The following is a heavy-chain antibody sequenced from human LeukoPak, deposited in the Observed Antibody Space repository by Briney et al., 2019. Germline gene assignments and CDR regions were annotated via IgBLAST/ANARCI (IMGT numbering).Heavy chain of an antibody. CDR2: ISGSGGST. CDR1: GFTFSSYA. CDR3: AKDIGYCSGGSCYYYGMDV. Sequence: PGGSLRLSCAASGFTFSSYAMSWVRQAPGKGLEWVSAISGSGGSTYYADSVKGQFTISRDNSKNTLYLQMNSLRAEDTAVYYCAKDIGYCSGGSCYYYGMDVWGQGTTVTVSS. D-gene: IGHD2-15*01. J-gene: IGHJ6*02. V-gene: IGHV3-23*01.